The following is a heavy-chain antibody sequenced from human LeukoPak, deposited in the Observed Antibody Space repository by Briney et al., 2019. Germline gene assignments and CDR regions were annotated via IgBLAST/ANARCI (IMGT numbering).Heavy chain of an antibody. V-gene: IGHV3-7*01. Sequence: GGSLRLSCAASGFTFSSYWMSWVRQAPGKGLEWVANIKRDGSDKYYVGSVEGRFTISRDNAKNSLYLQMNSLRAEDTAVYYCAREDGYCSGGSCPPYYYGMDVWGQGTTVTVSS. CDR2: IKRDGSDK. D-gene: IGHD2-15*01. CDR3: AREDGYCSGGSCPPYYYGMDV. J-gene: IGHJ6*02. CDR1: GFTFSSYW.